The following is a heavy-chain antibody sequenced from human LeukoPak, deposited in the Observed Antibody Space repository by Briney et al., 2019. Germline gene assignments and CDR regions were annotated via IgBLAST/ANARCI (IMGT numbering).Heavy chain of an antibody. V-gene: IGHV3-23*01. CDR2: ISFNGAST. CDR1: GFSFSDYA. Sequence: GGSLRLSCAASGFSFSDYAMNWVRQAPGKGLEWVSGISFNGASTYYADSVKGRFTISRDDAKNSLYLQMNSLRDEDTAVYFCAREARGSGRDFDYWGQGILVTVSS. J-gene: IGHJ4*02. CDR3: AREARGSGRDFDY. D-gene: IGHD1-26*01.